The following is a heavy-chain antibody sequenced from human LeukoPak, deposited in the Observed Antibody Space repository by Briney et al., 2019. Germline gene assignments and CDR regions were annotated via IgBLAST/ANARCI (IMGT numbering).Heavy chain of an antibody. CDR3: ARALYRQRVVVVNAKNYWYFDL. V-gene: IGHV3-7*01. CDR1: GFTLSSYA. J-gene: IGHJ2*01. CDR2: IKQDGSEK. Sequence: GGSLRLSCAASGFTLSSYAMSWVRQAPGKGLEWVANIKQDGSEKYYVGSVKGRFTISRDNAKNSLYLQMNGLRAEDTAVYYCARALYRQRVVVVNAKNYWYFDLWGRGTLVTVSS. D-gene: IGHD2-21*01.